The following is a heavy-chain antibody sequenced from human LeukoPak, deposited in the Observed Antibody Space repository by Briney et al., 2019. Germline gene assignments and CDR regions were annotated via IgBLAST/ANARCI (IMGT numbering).Heavy chain of an antibody. D-gene: IGHD4-17*01. Sequence: GGSLRLSCAASGFTFSSYGMHWVRQAPGKGLEWVAVISYDGSNKYYADSVKGRFTISRDNSKNTLYLQMNSLRAEDTAVYYCAKDSPMGDYGDPNWGQGTLVTVSS. CDR2: ISYDGSNK. V-gene: IGHV3-30*18. CDR1: GFTFSSYG. CDR3: AKDSPMGDYGDPN. J-gene: IGHJ4*02.